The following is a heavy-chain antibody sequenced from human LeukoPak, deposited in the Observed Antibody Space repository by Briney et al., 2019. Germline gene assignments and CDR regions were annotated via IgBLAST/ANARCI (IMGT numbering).Heavy chain of an antibody. CDR1: GGTFSSYA. J-gene: IGHJ3*02. Sequence: HGASVKVSCKASGGTFSSYAISWVRQAPGQGLEWMGRIIPIFGIANYAQKFQGRVTITADKSTSTAYMELSSLRSEDTAVYYCAKTKMGSDAFDIWGQGTMVTVSS. CDR3: AKTKMGSDAFDI. D-gene: IGHD5-24*01. CDR2: IIPIFGIA. V-gene: IGHV1-69*04.